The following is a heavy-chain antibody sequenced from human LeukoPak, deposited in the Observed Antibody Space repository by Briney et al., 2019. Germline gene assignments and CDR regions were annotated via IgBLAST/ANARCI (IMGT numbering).Heavy chain of an antibody. J-gene: IGHJ3*02. CDR1: GFTFSSYS. CDR2: ISSSSSYI. Sequence: PGGSLRLSCVASGFTFSSYSMNWVRQAPGKGLEWVSSISSSSSYIYYADSVKGRFTISRDNAKNSLYLQMNSLRAEDTAVYYCARDGLYSSGWYEGDAFDIWGQGTMVTVSS. D-gene: IGHD6-19*01. V-gene: IGHV3-21*01. CDR3: ARDGLYSSGWYEGDAFDI.